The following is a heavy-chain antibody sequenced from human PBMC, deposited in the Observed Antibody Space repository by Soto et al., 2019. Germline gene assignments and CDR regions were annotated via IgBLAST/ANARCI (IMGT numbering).Heavy chain of an antibody. CDR1: GYTFTSYA. V-gene: IGHV1-3*05. D-gene: IGHD3-9*01. CDR3: AFSLGFLVIRS. Sequence: QVQLVQSGAEEKKPGASVKVSCKASGYTFTSYAMHWVRQAPGQRLEWMGWINAGNGNTKYSQTFQGRVTITRDKSASTAYMELSSLRSEDTAVYYCAFSLGFLVIRSWGQGTLVTVSS. CDR2: INAGNGNT. J-gene: IGHJ5*02.